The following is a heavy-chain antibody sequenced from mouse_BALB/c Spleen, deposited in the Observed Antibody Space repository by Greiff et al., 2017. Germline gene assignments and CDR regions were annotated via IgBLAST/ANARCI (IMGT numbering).Heavy chain of an antibody. V-gene: IGHV5-4*02. CDR3: ATYYRYDEFAY. D-gene: IGHD2-14*01. CDR1: GFTFSDYY. Sequence: EVQLVESGGGLVKPGGSLKLSCAASGFTFSDYYMYWVRQTPEKRLEWVATISDGGSYTYYPDSVKGRFTISRDNAKNNLYLQMSSLKSEDTAMYYCATYYRYDEFAYWGQGTLVTVSA. CDR2: ISDGGSYT. J-gene: IGHJ3*01.